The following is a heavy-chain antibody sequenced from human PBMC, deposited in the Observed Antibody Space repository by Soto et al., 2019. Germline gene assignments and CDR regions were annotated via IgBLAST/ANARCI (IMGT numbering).Heavy chain of an antibody. CDR2: INGDGSRT. D-gene: IGHD3-10*01. CDR3: TTTGVRSFDAFDI. Sequence: VQLVESGGGLVQPGGSLRLSCAASGFTFSLYWMHWVRQAPGKGLVWVSRINGDGSRTNYADSVKGRFTISRDNAKNTLYLQMSNLSAADTAMYYCTTTGVRSFDAFDIWGQGTLVSVSS. CDR1: GFTFSLYW. J-gene: IGHJ3*02. V-gene: IGHV3-74*01.